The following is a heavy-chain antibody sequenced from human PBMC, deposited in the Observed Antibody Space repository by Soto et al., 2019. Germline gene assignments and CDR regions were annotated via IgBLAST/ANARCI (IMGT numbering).Heavy chain of an antibody. CDR3: GKEGQEGGGGYFDY. CDR2: ISGSGAGT. J-gene: IGHJ4*02. CDR1: GFTFSSYA. V-gene: IGHV3-23*01. D-gene: IGHD3-16*01. Sequence: EVQLLESGGGLVQPGGSLRLSCAASGFTFSSYAMNWVRQAPGKGLEWVSGISGSGAGTYYADSVKGRFTISRDNSKNRRYLQKNRLGAEDTALCCGGKEGQEGGGGYFDYWGQGTLVTVSS.